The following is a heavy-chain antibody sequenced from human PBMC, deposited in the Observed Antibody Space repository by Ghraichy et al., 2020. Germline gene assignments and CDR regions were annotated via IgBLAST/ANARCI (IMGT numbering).Heavy chain of an antibody. CDR3: ARAQTGGYCYGMDV. D-gene: IGHD1-14*01. J-gene: IGHJ6*02. CDR2: IYYSGRT. V-gene: IGHV4-31*02. Sequence: WVGNIYYSGRTYYNPSLKSRLTISIDTSKNQFSLSLSSVTAADTAMYYCARAQTGGYCYGMDVWGQRATAT.